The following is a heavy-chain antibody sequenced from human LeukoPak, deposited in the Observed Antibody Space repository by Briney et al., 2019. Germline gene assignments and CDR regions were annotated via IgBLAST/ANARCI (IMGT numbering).Heavy chain of an antibody. D-gene: IGHD3-10*01. CDR1: GGSISSYY. CDR3: ARQIGGFGEFDYFDY. Sequence: PSETLSLTCTVSGGSISSYYWSWIRQPPGKGLEWIGYIYYSGSTNYNPSLKSRVTISVDTSKNQFSLKLSSVTAADTAVYYCARQIGGFGEFDYFDYWGQGTLVTVSS. V-gene: IGHV4-59*01. CDR2: IYYSGST. J-gene: IGHJ4*02.